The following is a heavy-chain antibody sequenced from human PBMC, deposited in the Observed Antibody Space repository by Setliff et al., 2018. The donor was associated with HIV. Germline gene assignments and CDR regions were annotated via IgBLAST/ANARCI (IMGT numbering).Heavy chain of an antibody. CDR2: IYTSGST. CDR3: ARGYNHPDYYYYYYMDV. CDR1: GGSISSYY. V-gene: IGHV4-59*01. Sequence: SETLSLTCTVSGGSISSYYWSWIRQPPGKGLEWIGYIYTSGSTNYNPSLKSRVTISVDTSKNQFSLKLSSVTAADTAVYYCARGYNHPDYYYYYYMDVWGKGTTVTVSS. J-gene: IGHJ6*03. D-gene: IGHD1-20*01.